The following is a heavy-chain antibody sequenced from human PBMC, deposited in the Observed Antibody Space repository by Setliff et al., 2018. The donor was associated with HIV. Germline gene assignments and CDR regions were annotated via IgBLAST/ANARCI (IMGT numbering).Heavy chain of an antibody. V-gene: IGHV4-59*12. CDR1: GGSISSYS. CDR3: ARDARWLQFPYFDY. Sequence: SETLSLTCTVSGGSISSYSWNWIRQPPGKGLEWIGEIYHSGSTIYNPSLKSRVTISVDSSKNQFSLKLSSVTAADTAVYYCARDARWLQFPYFDYWGQGTLVTVSS. D-gene: IGHD5-12*01. J-gene: IGHJ4*01. CDR2: IYHSGST.